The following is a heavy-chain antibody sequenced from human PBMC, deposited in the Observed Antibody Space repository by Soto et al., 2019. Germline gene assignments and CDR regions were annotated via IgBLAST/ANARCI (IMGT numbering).Heavy chain of an antibody. V-gene: IGHV1-18*01. CDR3: ARVIPGVEALCDP. J-gene: IGHJ5*02. CDR1: GYTFTNFG. Sequence: QVQLVQSGAEVKKPGASVKVSCRASGYTFTNFGVTWVGRPPGHGLEWMGWTRPYTDTPNYAQKFQGRFTITMDTSTSTAYMDLRSLTSDDTAVYYCARVIPGVEALCDPWGQGTLVTVSS. CDR2: TRPYTDTP. D-gene: IGHD2-2*01.